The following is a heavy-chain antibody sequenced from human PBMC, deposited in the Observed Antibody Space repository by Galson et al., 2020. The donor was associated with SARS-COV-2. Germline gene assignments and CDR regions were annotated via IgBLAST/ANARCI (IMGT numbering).Heavy chain of an antibody. CDR2: ISGSGDST. Sequence: GESLKISCAASGFTFSSYAMSWVRQAPGKGLEWVSAISGSGDSTYYADSVKGRFTISRDNSKNTLYLQMNSLRAEDMAVYYCAKDRRGGVTSYFDYWGQGTLVTVSS. J-gene: IGHJ4*02. D-gene: IGHD5-18*01. CDR3: AKDRRGGVTSYFDY. V-gene: IGHV3-23*01. CDR1: GFTFSSYA.